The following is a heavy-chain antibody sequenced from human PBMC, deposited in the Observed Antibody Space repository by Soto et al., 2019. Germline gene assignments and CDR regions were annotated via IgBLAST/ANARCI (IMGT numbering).Heavy chain of an antibody. CDR1: GGTFSSYT. V-gene: IGHV1-69*02. D-gene: IGHD3-9*01. CDR3: ASTIYDILTGYPPGYYYGMDV. CDR2: IIPILGIA. Sequence: ASVKVCCKASGGTFSSYTSSWVRQAPEQGLEWMGRIIPILGIANYAQKFQGRVTITADKSTSTAYMELSSLRSEDTAVYYCASTIYDILTGYPPGYYYGMDVWGQGTTVTVSS. J-gene: IGHJ6*02.